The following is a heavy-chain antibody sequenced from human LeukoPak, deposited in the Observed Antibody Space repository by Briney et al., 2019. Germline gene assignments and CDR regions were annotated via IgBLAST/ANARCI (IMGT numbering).Heavy chain of an antibody. Sequence: PGGSLRLSCAASGFTFDDYSMHWVRQAPGKGLEWVSRINIDGTTTNYADSVKGRFTVSRDNAKNTLFLQLSSLRVEDTAVYYCARDSYELGATFDYWGQGTLVTVSA. D-gene: IGHD1-26*01. CDR3: ARDSYELGATFDY. J-gene: IGHJ4*02. CDR2: INIDGTTT. CDR1: GFTFDDYS. V-gene: IGHV3-74*01.